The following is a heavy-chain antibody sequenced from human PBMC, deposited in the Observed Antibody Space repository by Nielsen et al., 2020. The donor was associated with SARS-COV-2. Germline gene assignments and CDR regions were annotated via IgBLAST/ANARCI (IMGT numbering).Heavy chain of an antibody. D-gene: IGHD3/OR15-3a*01. J-gene: IGHJ4*02. CDR2: ISYEGSKQ. V-gene: IGHV3-30*18. CDR3: AKDRATFMIYFRRGGPDY. Sequence: WIRQPPGKGLEWVAYISYEGSKQFYADSVKGRFTVSRDLSKTTLYLQMDSLRPEDTAMYYCAKDRATFMIYFRRGGPDYWGQGALVTVSS.